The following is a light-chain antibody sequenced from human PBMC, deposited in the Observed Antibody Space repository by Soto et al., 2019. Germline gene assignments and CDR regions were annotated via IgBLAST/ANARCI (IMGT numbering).Light chain of an antibody. J-gene: IGKJ5*01. CDR1: QSVRTN. CDR2: YAS. CDR3: QQRSNWIT. V-gene: IGKV3-11*01. Sequence: EVMMTQFPDTVSVTAGETVTLSCGASQSVRTNLAWYQQRPGQAPRLLIHYASTRASDIPARFSGSGSGTDFTLTISSLEPEDFAVYYCQQRSNWITFGQGTRLEIK.